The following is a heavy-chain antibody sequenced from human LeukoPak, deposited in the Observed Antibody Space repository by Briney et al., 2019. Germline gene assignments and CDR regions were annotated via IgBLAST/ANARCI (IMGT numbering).Heavy chain of an antibody. CDR3: ARSGYYYYYYYMDV. CDR2: INHSGST. CDR1: GGSFSGYY. D-gene: IGHD3-3*01. V-gene: IGHV4-34*01. Sequence: SETLSLTCAVYGGSFSGYYWSWIRQPPGKGLEWIGEINHSGSTNYNPSLKSRVTISVDTSKNQFSLKLSSVTAADTAVYYCARSGYYYYYYYMDVWGKGTTVTISS. J-gene: IGHJ6*03.